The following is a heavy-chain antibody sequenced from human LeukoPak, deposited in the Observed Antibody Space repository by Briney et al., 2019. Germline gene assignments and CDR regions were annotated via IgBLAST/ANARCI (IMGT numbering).Heavy chain of an antibody. D-gene: IGHD6-13*01. CDR2: INPSGGST. CDR3: ARDRAAAGIFDAFDI. J-gene: IGHJ3*02. CDR1: GYTFTSYY. Sequence: ASVKVSCKASGYTFTSYYMHWVRQAPGQGLEWMGTINPSGGSTSYAQKFQGRVTMTRDTSTSTVYMELSSLRSEDTAVYYCARDRAAAGIFDAFDIWGQGTMVTVSS. V-gene: IGHV1-46*01.